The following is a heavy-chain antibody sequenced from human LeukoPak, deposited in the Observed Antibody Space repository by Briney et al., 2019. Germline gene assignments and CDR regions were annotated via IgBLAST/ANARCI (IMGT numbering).Heavy chain of an antibody. V-gene: IGHV1-18*04. J-gene: IGHJ6*02. D-gene: IGHD2-2*01. CDR2: ISAYNGNT. CDR3: ARIVVVPAGNYYYYGMDV. CDR1: GYTFTSYY. Sequence: RASVKVSCKASGYTFTSYYMHWVRQAPGQGLEWMGWISAYNGNTNYAQKLQGRVTMTTDTSTSTAYMELRSLRSDDTAVYYCARIVVVPAGNYYYYGMDVWGQGTTVTVSS.